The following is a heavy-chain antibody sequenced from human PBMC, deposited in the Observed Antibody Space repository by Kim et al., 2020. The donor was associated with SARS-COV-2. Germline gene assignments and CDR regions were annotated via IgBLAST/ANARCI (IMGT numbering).Heavy chain of an antibody. D-gene: IGHD4-17*01. Sequence: AQMVPGRVTITADEATSTAYMELRSMRSKDTAVYYCARAVTTTGGGYFDYWGQGTLVTVSS. V-gene: IGHV1-69*01. CDR3: ARAVTTTGGGYFDY. J-gene: IGHJ4*02.